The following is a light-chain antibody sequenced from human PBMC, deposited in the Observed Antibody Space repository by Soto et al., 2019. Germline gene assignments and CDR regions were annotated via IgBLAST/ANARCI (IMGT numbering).Light chain of an antibody. CDR3: QHYNSYSEA. V-gene: IGKV1-5*03. J-gene: IGKJ1*01. CDR2: KAS. Sequence: PSTLSVSLGDIVAITCRASQTISSWLAWYQQKPGKAPKLLIYKASTLKSGVPSRFSGSGSGTEFTLTISSLQPDDFATYYCQHYNSYSEAFGQGTKVDIK. CDR1: QTISSW.